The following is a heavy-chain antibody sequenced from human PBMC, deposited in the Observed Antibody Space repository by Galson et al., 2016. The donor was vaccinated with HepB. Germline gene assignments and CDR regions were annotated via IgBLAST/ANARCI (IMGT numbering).Heavy chain of an antibody. V-gene: IGHV1-18*01. CDR3: ARPYLKSPDH. CDR2: ISAYSGKT. J-gene: IGHJ4*02. CDR1: GYTFTSYG. Sequence: SVKVSCKASGYTFTSYGIMWLRQPPGQRLEWMGWISAYSGKTNYAQKFQDRVTMTTDTSTSTAYMELRNLRSDDTAVDYCARPYLKSPDHWGQGTLVTVSS. D-gene: IGHD3-16*01.